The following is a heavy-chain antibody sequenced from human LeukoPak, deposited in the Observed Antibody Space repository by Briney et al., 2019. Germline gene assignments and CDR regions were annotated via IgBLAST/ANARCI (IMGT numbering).Heavy chain of an antibody. V-gene: IGHV3-53*01. Sequence: GGSLRLSCAASGFTVSSNYMSWVRQAPGKGLEWVSVIYSGGSTYYADSVKGRFTISRDNSKNTLYLQMNSLRADDTSVYYCAHGRVPAAMGYWGQGTLVTVSS. CDR1: GFTVSSNY. CDR2: IYSGGST. CDR3: AHGRVPAAMGY. J-gene: IGHJ4*02. D-gene: IGHD2-2*01.